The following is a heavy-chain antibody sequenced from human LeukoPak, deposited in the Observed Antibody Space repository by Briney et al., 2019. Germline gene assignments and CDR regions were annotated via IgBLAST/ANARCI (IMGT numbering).Heavy chain of an antibody. CDR2: IYSGGST. CDR3: ARGKQWLPWGAWYFDL. J-gene: IGHJ2*01. Sequence: PGGSLRLSCAAPGFTVSSNYMSWVRQAPGKGLEWVSVIYSGGSTYYADSVKGRLTISRDNSKNTLYLQMNSLRAEDTAVYYCARGKQWLPWGAWYFDLWGRGTLVTVSS. D-gene: IGHD6-19*01. CDR1: GFTVSSNY. V-gene: IGHV3-66*01.